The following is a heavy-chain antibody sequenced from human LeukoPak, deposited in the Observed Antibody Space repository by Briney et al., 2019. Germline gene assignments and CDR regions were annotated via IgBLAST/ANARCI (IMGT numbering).Heavy chain of an antibody. CDR1: GYTFTSYD. CDR2: MNPNSGNT. J-gene: IGHJ3*02. Sequence: GASVKVSCKASGYTFTSYDINWVRQATGPGLEWMGWMNPNSGNTGCAQKFQGRVTMTRNTSISTAYMELSSLRSEDTAVYYCASAITMIVVSPDAFDIWGQGKMVTVSS. V-gene: IGHV1-8*01. D-gene: IGHD3-22*01. CDR3: ASAITMIVVSPDAFDI.